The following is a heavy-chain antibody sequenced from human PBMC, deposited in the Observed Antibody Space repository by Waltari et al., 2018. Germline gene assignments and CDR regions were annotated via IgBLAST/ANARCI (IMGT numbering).Heavy chain of an antibody. CDR1: GYTFTGYY. V-gene: IGHV1-2*02. Sequence: VQLVQSGAEVKKPGASVKVSCKASGYTFTGYYMHWVRQAPRQGLEWMGWINPNSGGTNYAQKFQGRVTMTRDTSISTAYVELSRLRSDDTAVYYCARPQIRRGSGSYPYNWFDPWGQGTLVTVSS. J-gene: IGHJ5*02. CDR2: INPNSGGT. CDR3: ARPQIRRGSGSYPYNWFDP. D-gene: IGHD3-10*01.